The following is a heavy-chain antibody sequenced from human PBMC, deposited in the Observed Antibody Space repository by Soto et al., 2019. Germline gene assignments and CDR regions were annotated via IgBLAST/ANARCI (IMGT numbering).Heavy chain of an antibody. J-gene: IGHJ4*02. V-gene: IGHV3-23*01. CDR3: AKYCVSTSCYARYFDS. CDR2: ISYRGGST. D-gene: IGHD2-2*01. CDR1: GFSFDSHE. Sequence: EVHLLESGGGLVQPGGSLRLSCVASGFSFDSHEMSWVRQAPGKGLEWVSTISYRGGSTYYADSVKGRFTVSRDNSKNTVYLQMNRLRVDDTARYYCAKYCVSTSCYARYFDSWGQGTLVTVSP.